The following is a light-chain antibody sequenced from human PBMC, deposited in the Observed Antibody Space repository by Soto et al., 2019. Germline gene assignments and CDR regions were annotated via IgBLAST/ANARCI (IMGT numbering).Light chain of an antibody. Sequence: EIVLTQSPGTLSLSPGERATLSCRASQSVSSSYLAWYQQKPGQAPRLLIYGASSRATGIPDRFSGSGSGTDFTLTISRLEPEDSAVYYCQQYVTSPEWMFGQGTKVDIK. J-gene: IGKJ1*01. CDR1: QSVSSSY. V-gene: IGKV3-20*01. CDR3: QQYVTSPEWM. CDR2: GAS.